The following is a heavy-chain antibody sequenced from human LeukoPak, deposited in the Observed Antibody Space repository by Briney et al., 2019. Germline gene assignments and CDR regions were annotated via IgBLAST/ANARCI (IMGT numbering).Heavy chain of an antibody. V-gene: IGHV3-23*01. CDR3: AKGEYYYDSSGSFGY. CDR1: GFTFSSYA. J-gene: IGHJ4*02. CDR2: ISGSGGST. D-gene: IGHD3-22*01. Sequence: GGSLRLSCAASGFTFSSYAMSWVRQAPGKGLEWVSAISGSGGSTYYADSVKGRSTISRDNSKNTLYLQMNSLRAEDTAVYYCAKGEYYYDSSGSFGYWGQGTLVTVSS.